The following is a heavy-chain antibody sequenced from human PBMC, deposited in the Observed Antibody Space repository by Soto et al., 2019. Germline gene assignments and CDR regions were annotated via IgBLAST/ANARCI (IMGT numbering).Heavy chain of an antibody. CDR3: ATRMYSNSLDYFVS. D-gene: IGHD6-13*01. V-gene: IGHV3-23*01. CDR1: GFTFTNYA. CDR2: IGGGSGST. J-gene: IGHJ4*02. Sequence: EVQLLESGGGFVQPGGSLRLSCAASGFTFTNYALSWVRQAPGKGLEWVSTIGGGSGSTSYADSVKGRFSISRENSKNTFDLQISSLRAEDTALFFLATRMYSNSLDYFVSWGQGTLVTVSS.